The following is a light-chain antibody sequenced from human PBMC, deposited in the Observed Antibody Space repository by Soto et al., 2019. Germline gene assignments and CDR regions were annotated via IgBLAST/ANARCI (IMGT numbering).Light chain of an antibody. V-gene: IGKV1-5*01. CDR3: QQYNSPSKT. CDR1: QSISDW. J-gene: IGKJ1*01. Sequence: DIQMTQSPSTLSASVGDRVTITCRASQSISDWLAWYQQKPGRAPKLLIYDASILESGVPSRFGGSGSGTDFALTISSLQPDDFATYYCQQYNSPSKTFGPGTKVDSK. CDR2: DAS.